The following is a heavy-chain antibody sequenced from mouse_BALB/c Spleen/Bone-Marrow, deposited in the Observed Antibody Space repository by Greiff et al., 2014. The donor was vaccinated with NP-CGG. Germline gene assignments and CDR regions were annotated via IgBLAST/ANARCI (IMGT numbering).Heavy chain of an antibody. CDR1: GFNIKDTY. V-gene: IGHV14-3*02. Sequence: VQLKESGAELVKPGASVQLSCTASGFNIKDTYMHWVRQRPEQGLEWIGRIDPANGNTKYDPKFQGKATITADTSSNTAYLQLSSLTSEDTAVYYCAAYYYGSSQFAYWGQGTLVTGSA. D-gene: IGHD1-1*01. CDR3: AAYYYGSSQFAY. J-gene: IGHJ3*01. CDR2: IDPANGNT.